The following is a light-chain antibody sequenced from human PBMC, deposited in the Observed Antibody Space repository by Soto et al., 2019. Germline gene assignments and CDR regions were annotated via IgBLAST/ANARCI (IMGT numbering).Light chain of an antibody. CDR1: SSYVGVYNY. CDR3: SSYTSSSGGV. CDR2: DVS. J-gene: IGLJ2*01. Sequence: QSALTQPASVSGSPGQSITISCTGTSSYVGVYNYVSWYQQHPGKAPKLMIYDVSNRSSGVSNRFSGSKSGNTASLTISGLQAEDEADYYCSSYTSSSGGVFGGGTKVTVL. V-gene: IGLV2-14*01.